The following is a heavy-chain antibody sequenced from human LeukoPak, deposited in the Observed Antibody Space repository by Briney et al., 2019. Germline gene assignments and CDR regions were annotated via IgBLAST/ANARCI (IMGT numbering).Heavy chain of an antibody. Sequence: SVKVSCKASGGSFSNYTISWLRQTPGQGLEWMGGIIPIFGTANYAQNFQGRVTITADKFTSTAYMELSSLRSEDTALYCCAKDGRAEITMIFNWGQGTLVTVSS. D-gene: IGHD3-22*01. CDR1: GGSFSNYT. CDR2: IIPIFGTA. J-gene: IGHJ4*02. V-gene: IGHV1-69*06. CDR3: AKDGRAEITMIFN.